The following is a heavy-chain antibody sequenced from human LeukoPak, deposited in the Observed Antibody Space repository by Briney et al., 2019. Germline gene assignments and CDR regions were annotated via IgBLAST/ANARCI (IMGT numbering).Heavy chain of an antibody. V-gene: IGHV3-23*01. CDR2: PRGNDDT. CDR3: AKANWVSNADAVS. D-gene: IGHD1-1*01. J-gene: IGHJ4*02. CDR1: GFTFSTYA. Sequence: GGSLRLSCAASGFTFSTYAMSWVREAPVRGLEWVSSPRGNDDTFYADSVKGRFTLSRDDSRNTVYLQLNNLRVEDTAVYYYAKANWVSNADAVSWGQGTVVTVSS.